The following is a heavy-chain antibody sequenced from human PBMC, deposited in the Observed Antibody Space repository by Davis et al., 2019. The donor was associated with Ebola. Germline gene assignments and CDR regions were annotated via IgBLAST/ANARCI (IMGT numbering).Heavy chain of an antibody. Sequence: HSQTLSLTCAISVDSVSSGCWHCTTHSPTRGRECRGRTYYSSKWYNDYAVPVKSRITNNPDTSKNQFSRQLNSLTPEDPALYYCAGGWLRGGMDVWSEGTTVTV. V-gene: IGHV6-1*01. CDR1: VDSVSSGC. J-gene: IGHJ6*02. CDR2: TYYSSKWYN. CDR3: AGGWLRGGMDV. D-gene: IGHD5-18*01.